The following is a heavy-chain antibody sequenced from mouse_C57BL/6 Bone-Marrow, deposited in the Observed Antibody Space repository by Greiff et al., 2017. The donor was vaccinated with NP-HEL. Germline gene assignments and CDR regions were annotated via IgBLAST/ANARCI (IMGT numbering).Heavy chain of an antibody. Sequence: EVKLVESGEGLVKPGGSLKLSCAASGFTFSSYAMSWVRQTPEKRLEWVAYISSGGDYIYYADTVKGRSTISSDNARNTMYLQISSLKSEDTAMYYCTRGQSFYDYDDDYFEYWGRGTALTVSS. CDR1: GFTFSSYA. J-gene: IGHJ2*01. CDR3: TRGQSFYDYDDDYFEY. D-gene: IGHD2-4*01. V-gene: IGHV5-9-1*02. CDR2: ISSGGDYI.